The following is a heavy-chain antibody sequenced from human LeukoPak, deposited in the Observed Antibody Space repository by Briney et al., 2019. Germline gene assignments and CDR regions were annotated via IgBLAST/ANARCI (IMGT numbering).Heavy chain of an antibody. CDR2: IYTSGST. CDR1: GGSISSYY. Sequence: SETLSLTCTVSGGSISSYYWSWIRQPAGKGLDWIGRIYTSGSTNYNPSLKSRVTMSVDTSKNQFSLKLSSVTAADTAVYYCARDIVGGYYYYYMDVWGKGTTVTVSS. CDR3: ARDIVGGYYYYYMDV. V-gene: IGHV4-4*07. J-gene: IGHJ6*03. D-gene: IGHD1-26*01.